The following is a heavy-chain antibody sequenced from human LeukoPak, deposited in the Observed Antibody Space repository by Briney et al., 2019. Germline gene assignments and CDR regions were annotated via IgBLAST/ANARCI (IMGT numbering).Heavy chain of an antibody. J-gene: IGHJ4*02. D-gene: IGHD3-22*01. Sequence: GGSLRLSCAASGFTFSSYGMNWVRQAPGKGLEWVAVISYDGSNKYYADSVKGRFTISRDNSKNTLYLQMNSLRAEDTAVYYCAKDGDYYDSSGYSPGWGTWGQGTLVTVSS. CDR3: AKDGDYYDSSGYSPGWGT. CDR1: GFTFSSYG. CDR2: ISYDGSNK. V-gene: IGHV3-30*18.